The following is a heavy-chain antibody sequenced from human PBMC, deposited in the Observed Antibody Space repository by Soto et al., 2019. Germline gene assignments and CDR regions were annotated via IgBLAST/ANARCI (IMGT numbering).Heavy chain of an antibody. Sequence: QVQLQESGPGLVKPSQTLSLTCTVSGGSISSAAYYWSWIRQHPGKDLEWIGYISHSGSTYYTPSLQSRVIISAYTSKNQFSLNLNSVTAADTAVYYCAREYTYGSNFFDCWGQGALVTVSS. J-gene: IGHJ4*02. CDR1: GGSISSAAYY. CDR3: AREYTYGSNFFDC. CDR2: ISHSGST. D-gene: IGHD5-18*01. V-gene: IGHV4-31*03.